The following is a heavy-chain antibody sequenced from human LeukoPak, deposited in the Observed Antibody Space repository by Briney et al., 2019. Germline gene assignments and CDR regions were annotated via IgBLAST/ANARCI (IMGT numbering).Heavy chain of an antibody. V-gene: IGHV1-18*01. CDR2: ISAYNGNT. CDR3: AREPDIVAVPAGHDAFDI. CDR1: GYTFTSYA. D-gene: IGHD2-2*01. J-gene: IGHJ3*02. Sequence: GSSVTVSFKASGYTFTSYAISWVRQAPGQGLEWMGWISAYNGNTNYAQKFQGRVTITTDTSTSTASMEMRSLRSDDPAVYYCAREPDIVAVPAGHDAFDIWGPRKTVTVSS.